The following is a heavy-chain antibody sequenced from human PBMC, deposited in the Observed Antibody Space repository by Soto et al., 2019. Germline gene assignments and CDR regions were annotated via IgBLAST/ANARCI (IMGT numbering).Heavy chain of an antibody. J-gene: IGHJ6*02. CDR2: ISYDGSNK. V-gene: IGHV3-30-3*01. CDR3: ASSRYYYYGMDV. Sequence: LRLSCAASGFTFSSYAMHWVRQAPGKGLEWVAVISYDGSNKYYADSVKGRFTISRDNSKNTLYLQMNSLRAEDTAVYYCASSRYYYYGMDVWGQGTTVTVSS. CDR1: GFTFSSYA.